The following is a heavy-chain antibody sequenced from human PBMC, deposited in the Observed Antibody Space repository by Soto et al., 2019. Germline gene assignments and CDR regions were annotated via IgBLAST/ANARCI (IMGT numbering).Heavy chain of an antibody. Sequence: SETLSLTCNSSGGPLSSFYYSWIRQAPGKGLEWIGYIYYTGSTNYNPSLKSRVTMSADTSKNQFSLKLTSVTAADTAVYFCAVTRGGAHPHDIWGQGTMVTV. CDR3: AVTRGGAHPHDI. D-gene: IGHD2-21*02. V-gene: IGHV4-59*01. CDR1: GGPLSSFY. CDR2: IYYTGST. J-gene: IGHJ3*02.